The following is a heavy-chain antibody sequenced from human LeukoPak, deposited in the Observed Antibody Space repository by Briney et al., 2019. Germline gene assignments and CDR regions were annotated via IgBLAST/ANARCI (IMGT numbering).Heavy chain of an antibody. J-gene: IGHJ5*02. D-gene: IGHD2-15*01. CDR3: AIPSYCSGGSCYPPDWFDP. CDR2: IIPIFGTA. V-gene: IGHV1-69*01. Sequence: SVKVSCKASRGTFSSDAISWVRQAPGQGLGCMGGIIPIFGTANYAQKLQGRVTLTADESTSTAYMELSSLRSEDTAVYYCAIPSYCSGGSCYPPDWFDPWGQGTLVTVSS. CDR1: RGTFSSDA.